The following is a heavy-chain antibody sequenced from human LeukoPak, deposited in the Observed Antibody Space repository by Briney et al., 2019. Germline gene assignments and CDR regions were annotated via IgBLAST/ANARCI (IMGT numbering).Heavy chain of an antibody. CDR2: IWYDGSNK. J-gene: IGHJ6*02. D-gene: IGHD3-3*01. V-gene: IGHV3-33*01. CDR1: GFTFSSYG. Sequence: TGGFLRLSCAASGFTFSSYGMPWVRQAPGKGLEWVAVIWYDGSNKYYADSVKGRFTISRDNSKNTLYLQMNSLRAEDTAVYYCARESSFGRYYYYGMDVWGQGTTVTVSS. CDR3: ARESSFGRYYYYGMDV.